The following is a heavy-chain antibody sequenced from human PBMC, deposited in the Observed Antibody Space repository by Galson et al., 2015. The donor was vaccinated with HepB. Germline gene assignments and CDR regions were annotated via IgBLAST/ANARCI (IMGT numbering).Heavy chain of an antibody. D-gene: IGHD2-2*01. CDR2: ISGGGGNT. Sequence: SLRLSCAASGFTFSSYAMSWVRQAPGKGLEWVSAISGGGGNTYYADSVKGRFTISRDNSKNTLYLQMNSLRAEDTAVYYCAKDIARELVVVPAAIDYWGRGTLVTVSS. CDR3: AKDIARELVVVPAAIDY. CDR1: GFTFSSYA. J-gene: IGHJ4*02. V-gene: IGHV3-23*01.